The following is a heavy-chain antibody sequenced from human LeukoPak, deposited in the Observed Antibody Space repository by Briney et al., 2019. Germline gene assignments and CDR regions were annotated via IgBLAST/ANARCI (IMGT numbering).Heavy chain of an antibody. V-gene: IGHV4-34*01. CDR1: GGSFSGYY. D-gene: IGHD1-26*01. J-gene: IGHJ5*02. CDR3: ARASYSGSYPRPNWFDP. CDR2: INHSGST. Sequence: SETLSLTCAVYGGSFSGYYWSWIRQPPRKGLEWIGEINHSGSTNYNPSLKSRVTISVDTSKNQFSLKLSSVTAADTAVYYCARASYSGSYPRPNWFDPWGQGTLVTVSS.